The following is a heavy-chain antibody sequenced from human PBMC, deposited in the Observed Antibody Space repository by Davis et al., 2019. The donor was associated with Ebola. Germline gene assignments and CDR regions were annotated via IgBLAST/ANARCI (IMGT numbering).Heavy chain of an antibody. CDR2: ISYDGSNK. CDR3: ARVRGWSSSTTGFDY. Sequence: GGSLRLSCAASGFTFSSYAMHWVRQAPGKGLEWVAVISYDGSNKYYADSVKGRFTISRDNSKNTLYLQMNSLRAEDTAVYYCARVRGWSSSTTGFDYWGQGTLVTVSS. J-gene: IGHJ4*02. D-gene: IGHD6-6*01. V-gene: IGHV3-30-3*01. CDR1: GFTFSSYA.